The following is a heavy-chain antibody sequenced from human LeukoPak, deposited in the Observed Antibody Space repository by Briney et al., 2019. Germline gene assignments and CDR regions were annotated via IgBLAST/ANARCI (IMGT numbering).Heavy chain of an antibody. D-gene: IGHD3-9*01. J-gene: IGHJ1*01. CDR3: ALRYPLYFQH. CDR2: IYTSGST. CDR1: GGSISSGSYY. V-gene: IGHV4-61*02. Sequence: SETLSLTCTVSGGSISSGSYYWSWIRQPAGKGLEWIGRIYTSGSTNYNPSLKSRVTISVDRSKNQFSLKLSSVTAADTAVYYCALRYPLYFQHWGQGTLVTVSS.